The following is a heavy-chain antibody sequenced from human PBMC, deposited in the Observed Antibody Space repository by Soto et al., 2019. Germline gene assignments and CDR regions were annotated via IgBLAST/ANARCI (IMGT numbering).Heavy chain of an antibody. J-gene: IGHJ4*02. D-gene: IGHD3-22*01. CDR2: ISYDGSNK. CDR3: ARELRYYYDSSGYGSFDY. CDR1: GFTFSSYA. V-gene: IGHV3-30-3*01. Sequence: PGGSLRLSCAASGFTFSSYAMHWVRQAPGKGLEWVAVISYDGSNKYYADSVKGRFTISRDNSKNTLYLQMNSLRAEDTAVYYCARELRYYYDSSGYGSFDYWGQGTLVTVSS.